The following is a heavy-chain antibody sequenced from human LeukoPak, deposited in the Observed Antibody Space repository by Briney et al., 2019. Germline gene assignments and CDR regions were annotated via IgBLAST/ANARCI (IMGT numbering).Heavy chain of an antibody. J-gene: IGHJ4*02. CDR3: ARGWGSCFDY. Sequence: RSSETLSLTCAVSGGSISSGGYSWSWIRQPPGKGLEWIGYIYHSGSTYYNPSLKSRVTISVDRSKNQFSLKLSSVTAADTAVYYCARGWGSCFDYWGQGTLVTVSS. CDR1: GGSISSGGYS. D-gene: IGHD3-16*01. V-gene: IGHV4-30-2*01. CDR2: IYHSGST.